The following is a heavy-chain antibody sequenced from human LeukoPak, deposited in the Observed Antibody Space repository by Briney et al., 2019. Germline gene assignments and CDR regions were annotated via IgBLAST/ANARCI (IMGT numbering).Heavy chain of an antibody. D-gene: IGHD4-11*01. CDR3: ARDRVTTGESFDY. Sequence: SVKVSCKASGGTFSSYAISWARQAPGQGLEWMGGIIPIFGTANYAQKFQGRVTITADESTSTAYMELSSLRSEDTAVYYCARDRVTTGESFDYWGQGTLVTVSS. V-gene: IGHV1-69*13. J-gene: IGHJ4*02. CDR1: GGTFSSYA. CDR2: IIPIFGTA.